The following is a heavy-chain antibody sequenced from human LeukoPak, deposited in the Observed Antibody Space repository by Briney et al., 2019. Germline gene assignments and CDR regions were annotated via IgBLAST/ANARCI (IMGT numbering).Heavy chain of an antibody. D-gene: IGHD6-19*01. J-gene: IGHJ4*02. CDR3: ATSGWYLLPGVY. CDR2: IYYSGST. V-gene: IGHV4-39*01. Sequence: SETLSLTRTVSGDSISSTNYYWGWIRQPPGKGLEWIGSIYYSGSTYDNPSLESRVTISVDTSKNQFSLKLSSVTAADTAVYYCATSGWYLLPGVYWGQGTLVTVSS. CDR1: GDSISSTNYY.